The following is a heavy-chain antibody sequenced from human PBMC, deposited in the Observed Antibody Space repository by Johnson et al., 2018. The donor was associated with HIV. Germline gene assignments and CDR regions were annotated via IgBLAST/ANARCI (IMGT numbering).Heavy chain of an antibody. CDR2: FNWNGVSK. CDR1: GFTFDDYG. Sequence: VLLVESGGGLVQPGRSLRLSCAASGFTFDDYGMSWVRQAPGKGLEWVSGFNWNGVSKGYADSVKARFTTSRDTAKNSLYLQMTRLRAEDTAFYYCARGIMITFGGVIPNDAFDIWGQGTMVTVSS. D-gene: IGHD3-16*02. CDR3: ARGIMITFGGVIPNDAFDI. J-gene: IGHJ3*02. V-gene: IGHV3-20*04.